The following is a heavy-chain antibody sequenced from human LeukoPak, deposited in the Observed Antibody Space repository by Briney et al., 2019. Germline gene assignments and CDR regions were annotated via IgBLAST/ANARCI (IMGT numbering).Heavy chain of an antibody. CDR2: ISYDGSNK. J-gene: IGHJ4*02. CDR3: AKDKLNYYDSSGYLDY. V-gene: IGHV3-30*18. CDR1: GFTFSSYG. D-gene: IGHD3-22*01. Sequence: GGSLRLSCAASGFTFSSYGMHWVRQAPGKGLEWVAVISYDGSNKYYADSVEGRFTISRDNSKNTLFLQMNSLRAEDTAVYYCAKDKLNYYDSSGYLDYWGQGTLVTVSS.